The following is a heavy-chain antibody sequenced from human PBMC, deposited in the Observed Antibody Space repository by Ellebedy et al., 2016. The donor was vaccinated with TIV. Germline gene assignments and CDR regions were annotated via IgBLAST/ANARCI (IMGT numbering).Heavy chain of an antibody. V-gene: IGHV4-39*07. J-gene: IGHJ4*02. Sequence: SETLSLTCTVSNGSISSGFYYRGWIRQPPGKGLEWIGSILYSGSTYYNPSLKSRVTISVDTSKNQFSLKLSSVTAADTAVYYCARVYSSSPGYSDYWGQGTLVTVSS. CDR2: ILYSGST. D-gene: IGHD6-13*01. CDR3: ARVYSSSPGYSDY. CDR1: NGSISSGFYY.